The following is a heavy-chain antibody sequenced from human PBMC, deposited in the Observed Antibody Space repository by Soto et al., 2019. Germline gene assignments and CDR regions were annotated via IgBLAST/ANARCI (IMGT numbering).Heavy chain of an antibody. Sequence: QVQLVQSGAEVKKPGASVKVSCKASGYTFTSYAMHWVRQAPGQRLEWMGWINAGNGNTKYSQKFQGRVTITRDTFASTAYMELSRVRSQATAVYYCARDTWLGERPGSAGMHWGQGALVTVSS. CDR2: INAGNGNT. D-gene: IGHD3-10*01. J-gene: IGHJ4*02. CDR1: GYTFTSYA. V-gene: IGHV1-3*01. CDR3: ARDTWLGERPGSAGMH.